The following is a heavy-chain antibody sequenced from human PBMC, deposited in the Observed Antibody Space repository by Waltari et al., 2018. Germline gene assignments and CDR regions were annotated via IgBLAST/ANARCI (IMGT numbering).Heavy chain of an antibody. D-gene: IGHD3-10*01. CDR3: ARGNYGSGTVDY. CDR1: GFTFSSYD. V-gene: IGHV3-13*01. CDR2: IGTAGDT. Sequence: EVQLVESGGGLVQPGGSLRLSCAASGFTFSSYDMHWVRQATGKGLEWVSAIGTAGDTYYPGSVKGRFTISRENAKNSLYLQMNSLRAGDTAVYYCARGNYGSGTVDYWGQGTLVTVSS. J-gene: IGHJ4*02.